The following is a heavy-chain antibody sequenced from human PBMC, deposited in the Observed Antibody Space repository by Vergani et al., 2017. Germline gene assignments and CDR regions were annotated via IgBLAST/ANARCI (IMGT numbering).Heavy chain of an antibody. J-gene: IGHJ4*02. CDR3: AKDTLEAVYFDY. D-gene: IGHD5-24*01. CDR1: GHTFIFNS. CDR2: IIIDTTNP. V-gene: IGHV7-4-1*02. Sequence: QVHLVQSGSELKKPGASVRLSCEASGHTFIFNSFNRVRQAPGRRLESMSWIIIDTTNPTFAQDHTGRLLSSLDTSVNTAYLQINNLKSDDTAVYYCAKDTLEAVYFDYWGQGTLVTVSS.